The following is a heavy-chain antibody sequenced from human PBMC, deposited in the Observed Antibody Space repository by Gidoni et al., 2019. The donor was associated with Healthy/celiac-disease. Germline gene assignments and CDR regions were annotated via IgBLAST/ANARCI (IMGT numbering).Heavy chain of an antibody. CDR1: GYSFTSYW. CDR2: IYPGDSDT. V-gene: IGHV5-51*01. J-gene: IGHJ3*02. Sequence: EVQLVQSGTEVKKPGESLKISCKGSGYSFTSYWIGWVRQMPGKGLEWMGIIYPGDSDTRYSPSFQGQVTISADKSISTAYLQWSSLKASDTAMYYCATPKYSSGWMDAFDIWGQGTMVTVSS. CDR3: ATPKYSSGWMDAFDI. D-gene: IGHD6-19*01.